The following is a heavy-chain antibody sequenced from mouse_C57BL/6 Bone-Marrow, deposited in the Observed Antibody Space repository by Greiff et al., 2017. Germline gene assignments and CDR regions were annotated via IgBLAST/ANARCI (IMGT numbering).Heavy chain of an antibody. CDR2: IYPGSGST. J-gene: IGHJ2*01. V-gene: IGHV1-55*01. CDR1: GYTFTSYW. D-gene: IGHD2-2*01. CDR3: ARGGWLRRGFDY. Sequence: VQLQQPGAELVKPGASVKMSCKASGYTFTSYWITWVKQRPGQGLEWIGDIYPGSGSTNYNEKFKSKATLTVDTSSSTAYMQLSSLTSEDSAVYYCARGGWLRRGFDYWAKAPLSQSPQ.